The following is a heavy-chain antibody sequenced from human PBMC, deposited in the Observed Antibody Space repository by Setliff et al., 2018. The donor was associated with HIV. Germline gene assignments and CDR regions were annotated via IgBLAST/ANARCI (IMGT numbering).Heavy chain of an antibody. J-gene: IGHJ6*03. CDR1: GFTFSTYW. Sequence: GGSLRLSCATSGFTFSTYWMSWVRQAPGKGLEWVANIKQDGSAKYYVDSVKGRFTISRDNANSSLFLEMNSLRVEDAAVYYCARRSGRGAGNCMDVWGKGTTVTV. V-gene: IGHV3-7*03. CDR3: ARRSGRGAGNCMDV. D-gene: IGHD3-10*01. CDR2: IKQDGSAK.